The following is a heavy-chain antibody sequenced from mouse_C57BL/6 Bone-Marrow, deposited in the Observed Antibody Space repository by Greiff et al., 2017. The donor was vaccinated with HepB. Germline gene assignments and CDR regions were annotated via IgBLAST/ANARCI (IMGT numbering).Heavy chain of an antibody. V-gene: IGHV1-81*01. Sequence: QVQLQQSGAELARPGASVKLSCKASGYTFTSYGISWVKQRTGQGLEWIGEIYPRSGNTYYNEKFKGKATLTADKSSSTAYMELRSLTSEDSAVYFCARGGILLRSCFAYWGQGTLVTVSA. CDR2: IYPRSGNT. CDR3: ARGGILLRSCFAY. D-gene: IGHD1-1*01. J-gene: IGHJ3*01. CDR1: GYTFTSYG.